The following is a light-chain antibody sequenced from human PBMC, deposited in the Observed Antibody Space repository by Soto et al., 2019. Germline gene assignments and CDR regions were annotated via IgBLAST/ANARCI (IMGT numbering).Light chain of an antibody. J-gene: IGLJ1*01. CDR2: TNS. CDR3: AAWDGSLNVYV. CDR1: SSSIGSNS. V-gene: IGLV1-44*01. Sequence: QSVLTQPPSASGTPGQRVTISCSGSSSSIGSNSVNWYQQLPRTAPKVLIYTNSQRPSGVPDRFSGSKSGTSASLAISGLQPEDEADYYCAAWDGSLNVYVVVTGTKLTVL.